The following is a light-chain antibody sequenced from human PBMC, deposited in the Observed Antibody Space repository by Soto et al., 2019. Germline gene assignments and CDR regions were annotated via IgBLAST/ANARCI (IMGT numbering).Light chain of an antibody. V-gene: IGKV1-5*03. CDR3: QQYNTYSRT. J-gene: IGKJ1*01. CDR2: GAS. Sequence: DIQMTQSPFTLSASVGDRVTITCRASQSISSWLAWYQQKPGKAPQLLIYGASSLESGVPSRFGGSGSGTELTLTISSLQPDDFATYYCQQYNTYSRTFGQGTKVDVK. CDR1: QSISSW.